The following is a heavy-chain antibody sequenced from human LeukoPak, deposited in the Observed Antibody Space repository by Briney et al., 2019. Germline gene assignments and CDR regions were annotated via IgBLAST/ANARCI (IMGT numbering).Heavy chain of an antibody. Sequence: PGGSLRLSCASSGFSLSSYAMTWARQAPVKGLEWVSAISGDGTRTYYADSVKGRFTISRDNSKNTLYLEMSSLRVEDTAIYYCAKWPEGAMDYFDYWGQGTLVTASS. CDR2: ISGDGTRT. D-gene: IGHD3-16*01. CDR3: AKWPEGAMDYFDY. V-gene: IGHV3-23*01. CDR1: GFSLSSYA. J-gene: IGHJ4*02.